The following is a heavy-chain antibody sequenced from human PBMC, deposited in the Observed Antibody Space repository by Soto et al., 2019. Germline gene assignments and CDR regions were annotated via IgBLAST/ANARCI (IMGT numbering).Heavy chain of an antibody. J-gene: IGHJ4*02. CDR1: GFTFSSYE. D-gene: IGHD3-3*01. CDR3: AKGGGYDYWNGYQGPLDY. Sequence: EVQLVESGGGLVQLGGSLRLSCAASGFTFSSYEMNWVRQAPGKGLEWVSYISSSGNIIKYADSVKGRFTISRDNAKNSLHLQMNSLRAEDAAVYYCAKGGGYDYWNGYQGPLDYWGQGILVSVSS. CDR2: ISSSGNII. V-gene: IGHV3-48*03.